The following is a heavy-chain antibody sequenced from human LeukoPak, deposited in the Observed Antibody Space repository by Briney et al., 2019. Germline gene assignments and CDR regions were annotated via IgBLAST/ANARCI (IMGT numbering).Heavy chain of an antibody. J-gene: IGHJ4*02. Sequence: ASVKVSCKAFNYSFTSYGISWVRQAPGQGLEWMGWISAYNGNTNYAQKVEGRATMTTDTSTSTAYMELRSLRSDDTAVYYCARDGVMSGVNWNQGIDYWGQGTLVTVSS. CDR2: ISAYNGNT. V-gene: IGHV1-18*01. CDR1: NYSFTSYG. D-gene: IGHD1-20*01. CDR3: ARDGVMSGVNWNQGIDY.